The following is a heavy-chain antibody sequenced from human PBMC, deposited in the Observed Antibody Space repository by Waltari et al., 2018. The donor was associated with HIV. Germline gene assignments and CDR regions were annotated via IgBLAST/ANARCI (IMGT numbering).Heavy chain of an antibody. V-gene: IGHV3-74*01. CDR2: NNIDGSRI. J-gene: IGHJ4*02. CDR3: SRDTFGEYDY. Sequence: EVQLVQSGGGLIKPGGSLRLSCAASGFSFSSYWMHWVRQTPGKGLVLVSRNNIDGSRIDYADSVRGRFTISRESAKNTLSLQMNSLTEEDTAVYYCSRDTFGEYDYWGQGTLVTVSS. D-gene: IGHD3-10*01. CDR1: GFSFSSYW.